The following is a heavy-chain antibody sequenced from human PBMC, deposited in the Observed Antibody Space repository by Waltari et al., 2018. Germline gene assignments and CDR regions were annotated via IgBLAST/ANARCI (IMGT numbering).Heavy chain of an antibody. J-gene: IGHJ3*02. CDR3: ARDPTGSSGWYYGIDAFDI. V-gene: IGHV1-69*05. Sequence: QVQLVQSGAEVTKPGSSVKVSCKASGGTFSSYAISWVRQAPGQGLEWMGGIIPIVGTANYAQKFQGRVTITTDESTSTAYMELSSLRSEDTAVYYCARDPTGSSGWYYGIDAFDIWGQGTMVTVSS. CDR2: IIPIVGTA. CDR1: GGTFSSYA. D-gene: IGHD6-19*01.